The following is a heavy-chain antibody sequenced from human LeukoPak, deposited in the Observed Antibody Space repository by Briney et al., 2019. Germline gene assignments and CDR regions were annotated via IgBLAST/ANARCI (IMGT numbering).Heavy chain of an antibody. Sequence: SETLSLTCTVSGGSINSYYWSWIRQPPGKGLEWIGYIYYSGSTNYNPSLKSRVTISVDTSKNQFSLRLSSVTAADTAVYYCARVAGYMTEDYFDYWGQGTLITVSS. D-gene: IGHD6-13*01. CDR2: IYYSGST. V-gene: IGHV4-59*01. CDR1: GGSINSYY. J-gene: IGHJ4*02. CDR3: ARVAGYMTEDYFDY.